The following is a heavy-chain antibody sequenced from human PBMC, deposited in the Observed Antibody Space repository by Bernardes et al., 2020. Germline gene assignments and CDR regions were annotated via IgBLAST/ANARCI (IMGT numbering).Heavy chain of an antibody. D-gene: IGHD3-22*01. Sequence: GGSLRLSCAASGFTFSSYAMSWVRQAPGKGLEWVSAISGSGGSTYYADSVKGRFTISRDNSKNTLYLQMNSLRAEDTAVYYCAKYATMIVVVRTPFDYWGQGTLVTVSS. CDR1: GFTFSSYA. CDR2: ISGSGGST. J-gene: IGHJ4*02. CDR3: AKYATMIVVVRTPFDY. V-gene: IGHV3-23*01.